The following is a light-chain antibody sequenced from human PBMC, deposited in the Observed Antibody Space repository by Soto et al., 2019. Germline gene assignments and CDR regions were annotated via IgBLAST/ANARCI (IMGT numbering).Light chain of an antibody. CDR3: QRRSNWPCT. J-gene: IGKJ1*01. CDR2: DAS. V-gene: IGKV3-11*01. Sequence: EIVLTQSPATLSLSPGERAPLACRASQSVRSNLAWYQQKPGQAPRLLIYDASNMATVIPGRFSGSGSGTNFTLTISNLEPEDFAVYFCQRRSNWPCTFGQGEKVEIK. CDR1: QSVRSN.